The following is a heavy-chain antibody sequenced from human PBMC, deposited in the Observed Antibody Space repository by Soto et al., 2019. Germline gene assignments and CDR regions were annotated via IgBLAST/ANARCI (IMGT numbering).Heavy chain of an antibody. J-gene: IGHJ4*02. CDR1: GGSISSSIYY. D-gene: IGHD2-15*01. V-gene: IGHV4-39*01. CDR3: ATLGSCSGGSCHSDH. Sequence: SETLSLTCTVSGGSISSSIYYWGWIRQPPGKGLEWIGIIHYNGNTYYNPSLKSRVTISVDTSTNQFSLRLRSVTAADMATYYCATLGSCSGGSCHSDHWGQGTLVTVSS. CDR2: IHYNGNT.